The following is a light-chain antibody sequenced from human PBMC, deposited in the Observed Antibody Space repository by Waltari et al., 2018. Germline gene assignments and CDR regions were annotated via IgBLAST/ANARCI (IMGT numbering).Light chain of an antibody. CDR3: SSFTTASTVI. Sequence: QSALTQPASVSGSPGQSITISCTGTSSDIGGYKYASWYQQHPDNAPKLIIFEVTNPPSGVSNRFSGSNSGNTASLTISGLQAEDEADYYCSSFTTASTVIFGGGTKLTVL. J-gene: IGLJ2*01. CDR2: EVT. CDR1: SSDIGGYKY. V-gene: IGLV2-14*01.